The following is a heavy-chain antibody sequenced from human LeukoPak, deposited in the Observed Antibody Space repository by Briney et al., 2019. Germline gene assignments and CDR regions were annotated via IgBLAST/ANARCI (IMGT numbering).Heavy chain of an antibody. V-gene: IGHV3-7*01. D-gene: IGHD4-23*01. Sequence: GGSLRLSCAASGFTFISYWMSWVRQAPGKGLEWVANIKEDGSEKYYVDSVKGRFTISRDNAKNSLYLQMNSLRAEDTAVYYCARDRYGGTDCWGQGTLVTVSS. CDR1: GFTFISYW. CDR3: ARDRYGGTDC. J-gene: IGHJ4*02. CDR2: IKEDGSEK.